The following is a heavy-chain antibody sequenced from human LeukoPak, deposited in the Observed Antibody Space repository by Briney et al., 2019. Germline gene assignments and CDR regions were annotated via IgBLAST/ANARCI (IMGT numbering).Heavy chain of an antibody. D-gene: IGHD6-6*01. CDR1: GGSISSYY. Sequence: SETLSLTCTVSGGSISSYYWSWIRLPPGKGLDWIGYISYSGSTNYNPSLKSRVTISLDTSKNQFSLKLSSVTAADTAVYYCARLLMGISTRPWWFDPWGQGTLVTVSS. V-gene: IGHV4-59*01. CDR2: ISYSGST. J-gene: IGHJ5*02. CDR3: ARLLMGISTRPWWFDP.